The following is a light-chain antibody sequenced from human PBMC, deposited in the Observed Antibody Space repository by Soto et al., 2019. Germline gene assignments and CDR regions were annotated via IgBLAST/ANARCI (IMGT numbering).Light chain of an antibody. CDR3: SSYTSSSTYV. J-gene: IGLJ1*01. CDR1: SSDVGGYNY. CDR2: DVS. Sequence: QSALTLPASVSGSPGQSITISCTGTSSDVGGYNYVSWYQQHPGKAPKLMIYDVSNRPSGVSNRFSGSKSGNMASLTISGLQAEDEADYYCSSYTSSSTYVFGTGTKLTVL. V-gene: IGLV2-14*01.